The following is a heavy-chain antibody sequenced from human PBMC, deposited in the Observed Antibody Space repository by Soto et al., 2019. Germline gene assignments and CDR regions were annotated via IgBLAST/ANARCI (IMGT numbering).Heavy chain of an antibody. V-gene: IGHV5-51*01. J-gene: IGHJ5*02. CDR3: ARQNDFWSGYPKSRWFDP. D-gene: IGHD3-3*01. Sequence: GESLKISCKGSGYSFTSYWIDWVRQMPGKGLEWMGIIYPGDSDTRYSPSFQGQVTISADKSISTAYLQWSSLKASDTAMYYCARQNDFWSGYPKSRWFDPWGQGTLVTVSS. CDR2: IYPGDSDT. CDR1: GYSFTSYW.